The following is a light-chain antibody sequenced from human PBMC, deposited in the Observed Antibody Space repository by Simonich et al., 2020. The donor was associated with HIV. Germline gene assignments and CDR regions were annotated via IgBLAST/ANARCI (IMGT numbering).Light chain of an antibody. J-gene: IGKJ1*01. CDR3: QQCNNWPWT. CDR1: QSISAN. V-gene: IGKV3-15*01. Sequence: EIVMTQSPATLSVSPGERATLSCRASQSISANLAWYQQKPGQAPRLLIYGASNRATVIPARCSGSGSGTEFTLTINSLQSEDFAVYYCQQCNNWPWTFGRGTKVEIK. CDR2: GAS.